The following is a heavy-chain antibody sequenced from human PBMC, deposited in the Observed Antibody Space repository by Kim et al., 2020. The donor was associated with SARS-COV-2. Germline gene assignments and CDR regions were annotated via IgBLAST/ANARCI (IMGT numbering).Heavy chain of an antibody. CDR3: ARSLYHAPSNSWVRFDP. CDR2: IYHSGTT. Sequence: SETLSLTCAVYGGSLSGYYWSWIRQPPGKGLEWIGAIYHSGTTNYNPSLKSRVTISVDTSKNQFSLKLSSVTAADTAVYYCARSLYHAPSNSWVRFDPWGQGTLVSVAS. CDR1: GGSLSGYY. J-gene: IGHJ5*02. D-gene: IGHD6-13*01. V-gene: IGHV4-34*01.